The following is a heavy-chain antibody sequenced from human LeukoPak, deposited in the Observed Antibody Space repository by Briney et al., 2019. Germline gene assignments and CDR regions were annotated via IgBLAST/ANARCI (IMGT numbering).Heavy chain of an antibody. Sequence: SVKVSCKDSGGTFSSYATSWVRQAPGQGLEWMGGIIPIFGTANYAQKFQGRVTITADESTSTAYMELSSLRSEDTAVYYCARDPGAEYYDSSGYYWFDPWGQGTLVTVSS. CDR2: IIPIFGTA. CDR3: ARDPGAEYYDSSGYYWFDP. D-gene: IGHD3-22*01. V-gene: IGHV1-69*13. J-gene: IGHJ5*02. CDR1: GGTFSSYA.